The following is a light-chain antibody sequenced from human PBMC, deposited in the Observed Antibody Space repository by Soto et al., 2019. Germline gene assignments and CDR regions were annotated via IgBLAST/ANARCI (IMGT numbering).Light chain of an antibody. V-gene: IGKV1-33*01. CDR1: QDISNY. J-gene: IGKJ3*01. CDR3: QQYDNLPLT. CDR2: DAS. Sequence: DLQMTQSPSSLSASVGDRVTITCQASQDISNYLNWYQQKPGKAPKLLIYDASNLETGVPSRFSGSGSGTDFTFTISSLQPEDIATYYCQQYDNLPLTFGPGNKVDIK.